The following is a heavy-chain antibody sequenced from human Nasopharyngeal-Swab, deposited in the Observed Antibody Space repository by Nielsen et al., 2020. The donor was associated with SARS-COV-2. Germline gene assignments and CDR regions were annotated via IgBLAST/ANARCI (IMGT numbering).Heavy chain of an antibody. Sequence: GSLRLSCSVSGGSFNGFYWNWIRQAPGKGLEWIGEINHTERTNYNPSLKSRIAMLVDTSNNQVSLKVSSVSAGDTAVYYCARAGRVGDAYTGLDVWGQGTTVTVSS. CDR1: GGSFNGFY. CDR3: ARAGRVGDAYTGLDV. D-gene: IGHD5-24*01. V-gene: IGHV4-34*01. CDR2: INHTERT. J-gene: IGHJ6*02.